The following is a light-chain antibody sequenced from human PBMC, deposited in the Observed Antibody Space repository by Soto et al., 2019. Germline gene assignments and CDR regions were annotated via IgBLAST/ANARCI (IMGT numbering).Light chain of an antibody. CDR3: QQRKYWPPLT. CDR2: DAS. Sequence: EVVLTQSPATLSLSPGERATLSCRASQSVDIYLAWYQQRPGQAPKLLIYDASSRATGIPARFSGSGSGTDFTLPISSLEPEDFAIYYCQQRKYWPPLTFGGGTRVEIK. CDR1: QSVDIY. V-gene: IGKV3-11*01. J-gene: IGKJ4*01.